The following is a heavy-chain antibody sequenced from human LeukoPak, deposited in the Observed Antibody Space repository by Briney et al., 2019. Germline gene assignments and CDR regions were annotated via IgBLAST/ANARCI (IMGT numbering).Heavy chain of an antibody. CDR2: IYSGGST. D-gene: IGHD3-3*01. V-gene: IGHV3-53*01. CDR1: GFTVSSNY. Sequence: GGSLRLSCAASGFTVSSNYMSWVRQAPGKGLEWVSVIYSGGSTYYADSVKGRFTISRDNSKNTLYLQMNSLRAEDTAVYYCARDAPGSYDFWSGYYMDVWGKGTTVTVSS. J-gene: IGHJ6*03. CDR3: ARDAPGSYDFWSGYYMDV.